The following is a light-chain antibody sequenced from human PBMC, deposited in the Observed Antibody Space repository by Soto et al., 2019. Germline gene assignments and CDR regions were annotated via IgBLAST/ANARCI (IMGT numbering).Light chain of an antibody. V-gene: IGKV1-13*02. Sequence: AIQLTQSPYSLSASVGDRVTITCRASQGISSALAWYQQKPGKAPKLLIYDASSLESGVPSRFSGSGSGTDFTLTISSLQPEDFATYYCQQFNSYPSTFGQGTRLEIK. CDR2: DAS. CDR1: QGISSA. J-gene: IGKJ5*01. CDR3: QQFNSYPST.